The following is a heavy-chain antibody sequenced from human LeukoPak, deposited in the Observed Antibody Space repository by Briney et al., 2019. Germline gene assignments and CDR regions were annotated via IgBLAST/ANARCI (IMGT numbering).Heavy chain of an antibody. D-gene: IGHD2-2*01. J-gene: IGHJ4*02. CDR1: GGSISSGDYY. CDR3: ARALGYCSSTSCYLLDY. Sequence: PSQTLSLTCTVSGGSISSGDYYWSWIRQPPGKGLEWIVYIYYSGSTYYNPFLKSRVTISVDTSKNQFSLKLSSVTAADTAVYYCARALGYCSSTSCYLLDYWGQGTLVTVSS. V-gene: IGHV4-30-4*08. CDR2: IYYSGST.